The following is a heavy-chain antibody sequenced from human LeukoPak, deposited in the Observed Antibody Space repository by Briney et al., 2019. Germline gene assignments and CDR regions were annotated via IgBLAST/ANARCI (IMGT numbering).Heavy chain of an antibody. D-gene: IGHD2-21*02. CDR3: AKDRVTLKVIAPPDGFDV. CDR1: GFTFSSYG. J-gene: IGHJ3*01. CDR2: ISGSGGST. Sequence: GGSLRLSCAASGFTFSSYGMSWVRQAPGKGLEWVSGISGSGGSTYYVDSVKGRFTISRDNSKNTVYLQMSSLRAEDTAVYYCAKDRVTLKVIAPPDGFDVWGQGTVVTVSS. V-gene: IGHV3-23*01.